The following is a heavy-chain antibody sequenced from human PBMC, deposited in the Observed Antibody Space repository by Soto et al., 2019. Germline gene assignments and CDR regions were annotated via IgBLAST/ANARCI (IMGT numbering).Heavy chain of an antibody. CDR1: GGSISSSSYY. D-gene: IGHD4-4*01. CDR2: LYYSGST. V-gene: IGHV4-39*01. CDR3: ARSGGLQHIDY. J-gene: IGHJ4*02. Sequence: SETLSLTCTVSGGSISSSSYYWGWIRQPPGKGLEWIGSLYYSGSTYYNPSLKSRVTISVDTSKNQFSLKLSSVTAADTAVHYGARSGGLQHIDYWGQGTLVTVSS.